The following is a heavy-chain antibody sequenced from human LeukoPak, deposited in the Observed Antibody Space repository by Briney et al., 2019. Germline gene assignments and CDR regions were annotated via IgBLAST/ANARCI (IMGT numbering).Heavy chain of an antibody. CDR1: GFTFSNYG. V-gene: IGHV3-30*02. D-gene: IGHD3-10*01. Sequence: GGSLRLSCAAYGFTFSNYGMHWVRQAPGKGLEWVAFIRYDRINKYYADSVKGRFTISRDNSKNTLYLQLNSLRAEDTAIYYCAKGSYSGDSSPTGDDYWGQGTLVTVSS. CDR2: IRYDRINK. J-gene: IGHJ4*02. CDR3: AKGSYSGDSSPTGDDY.